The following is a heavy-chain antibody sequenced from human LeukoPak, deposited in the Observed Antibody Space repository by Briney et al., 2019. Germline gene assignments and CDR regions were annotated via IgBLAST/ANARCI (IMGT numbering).Heavy chain of an antibody. D-gene: IGHD6-13*01. J-gene: IGHJ5*02. CDR1: GGTFSSYA. CDR3: ASCIAAAYNWFDP. CDR2: IIPIFGTA. V-gene: IGHV1-69*13. Sequence: SVKVSCKASGGTFSSYAISWVRQAPGQGLEWMGGIIPIFGTANYAQKFQGRVTITADESTGTAYMELSSLRSEDTAVYYCASCIAAAYNWFDPWGQGTLVTVSS.